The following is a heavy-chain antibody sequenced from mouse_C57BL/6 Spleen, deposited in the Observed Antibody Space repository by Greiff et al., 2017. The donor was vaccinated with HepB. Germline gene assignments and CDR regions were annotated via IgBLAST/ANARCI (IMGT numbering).Heavy chain of an antibody. D-gene: IGHD2-3*01. J-gene: IGHJ3*01. CDR2: IDPENGDT. CDR3: TLYDGYYRAY. V-gene: IGHV14-4*01. CDR1: GFNIKDDY. Sequence: VQLQQSGAELVRPGASVKLSCTASGFNIKDDYMHWVKQRPEQGLEWIGWIDPENGDTEYASKFQGKATITADTSSNTAYLQLSSLTSEDTAVYYCTLYDGYYRAYWGQGTLVTVSA.